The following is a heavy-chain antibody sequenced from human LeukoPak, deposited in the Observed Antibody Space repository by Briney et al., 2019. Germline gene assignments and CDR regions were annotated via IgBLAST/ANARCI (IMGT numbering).Heavy chain of an antibody. J-gene: IGHJ1*01. Sequence: PGGSVRLSCAASGFTLSSYWVHWVGQAPGKGLVWVARINRDGSTTTYADSVKGRFSISRDNAKNTLYLQMNSLRAEDTAVYYCARDHTGPEDYCGQGSLVTVSS. CDR1: GFTLSSYW. D-gene: IGHD4-17*01. V-gene: IGHV3-74*01. CDR3: ARDHTGPEDY. CDR2: INRDGSTT.